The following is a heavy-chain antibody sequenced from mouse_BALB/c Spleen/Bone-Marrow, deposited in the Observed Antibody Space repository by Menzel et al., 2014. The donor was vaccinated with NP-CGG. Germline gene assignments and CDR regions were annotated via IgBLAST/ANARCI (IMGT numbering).Heavy chain of an antibody. V-gene: IGHV1-84*02. D-gene: IGHD2-10*01. CDR2: IYPGGGNT. CDR3: ARAYYVNYDAMDY. Sequence: QVQLQQPGPELEKPGASVKISCKASGYTFTDYYINWVKQKPGQGLEWIGWIYPGGGNTKYNEKFKGKATLTVDTSSNTAYMQLSSLTSEDSAVYYCARAYYVNYDAMDYWGQGTPVTVSS. CDR1: GYTFTDYY. J-gene: IGHJ4*01.